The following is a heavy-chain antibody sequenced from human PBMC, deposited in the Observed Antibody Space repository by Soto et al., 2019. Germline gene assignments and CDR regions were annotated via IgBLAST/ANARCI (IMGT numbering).Heavy chain of an antibody. Sequence: ESGGGLVQPGGSLRLSCAASGFTFDDYAIHWVRHIPGKGLECGSGISWNGAATGYADSVKGRFTISRDNAKNSLYLQMNSLRTADTAMYYCANLPLYGSGFDCWGQGTLVTVSS. CDR3: ANLPLYGSGFDC. V-gene: IGHV3-9*01. CDR2: ISWNGAAT. CDR1: GFTFDDYA. D-gene: IGHD3-10*01. J-gene: IGHJ4*02.